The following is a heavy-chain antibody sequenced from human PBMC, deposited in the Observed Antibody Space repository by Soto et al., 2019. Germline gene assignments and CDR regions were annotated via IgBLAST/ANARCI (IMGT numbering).Heavy chain of an antibody. CDR3: AREGALLYGGNSDYYYTMDV. CDR1: GSFYISGDSL. D-gene: IGHD4-17*01. V-gene: IGHV4-30-4*01. J-gene: IGHJ6*02. Sequence: SPAQILSWAFSGSFYISGDSLSRWNRQTPGKGLEWIGYIYYSGDTNYNPPLKSRVIISVDTSKNQFSLKLSSVTAADTAVYYCAREGALLYGGNSDYYYTMDVWGQGTTVTVS. CDR2: IYYSGDT.